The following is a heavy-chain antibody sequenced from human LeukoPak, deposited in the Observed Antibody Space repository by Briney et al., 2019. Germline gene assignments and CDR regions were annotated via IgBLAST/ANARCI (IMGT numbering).Heavy chain of an antibody. CDR3: ARTDSSGYHDY. CDR2: IYYSGST. V-gene: IGHV4-30-4*01. J-gene: IGHJ4*02. D-gene: IGHD3-22*01. Sequence: PSQTLSLTCTVSGGSISSGDYYWSWIRQPPGKGLEWIGYIYYSGSTYYNPSLKSRVTISVDTSKNQFSLKVNSVTAADTAVYYCARTDSSGYHDYWGQGTLVTVSS. CDR1: GGSISSGDYY.